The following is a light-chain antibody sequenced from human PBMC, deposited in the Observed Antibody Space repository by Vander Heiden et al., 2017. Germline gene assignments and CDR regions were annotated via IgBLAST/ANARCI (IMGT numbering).Light chain of an antibody. Sequence: SVLTQPPSVSAAPGQKVTISCSGSSSNIGNNYVSWYQQLPGTAPKLLIYENNKRPSGMPDRFSGSKSGTSATLGITGLQTGDEADYYCGTWDSSLSARVFGGGTKLTVL. CDR1: SSNIGNNY. J-gene: IGLJ3*02. CDR2: ENN. CDR3: GTWDSSLSARV. V-gene: IGLV1-51*02.